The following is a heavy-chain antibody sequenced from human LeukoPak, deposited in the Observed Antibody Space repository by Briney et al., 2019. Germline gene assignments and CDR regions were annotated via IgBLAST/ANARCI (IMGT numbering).Heavy chain of an antibody. Sequence: GTSLRLSCAASGFTFSSYNMHWARQAPGKGLEWVAVISYDEGHKYYTDSVKGRFTVSRDNSKNTLYLQMNSLRAEDTAVYYCARRGVLEWLLSYYYYYGMDVWGQGTTVTVSS. CDR2: ISYDEGHK. V-gene: IGHV3-33*08. CDR1: GFTFSSYN. J-gene: IGHJ6*02. D-gene: IGHD3-3*01. CDR3: ARRGVLEWLLSYYYYYGMDV.